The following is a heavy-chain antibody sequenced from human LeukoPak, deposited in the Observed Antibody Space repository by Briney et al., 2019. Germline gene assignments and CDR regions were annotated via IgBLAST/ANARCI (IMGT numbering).Heavy chain of an antibody. CDR2: IFHSGST. CDR1: GGSISSGGYS. Sequence: SETLSLTCAVSGGSISSGGYSWSWIRQPPGKGLEWIGYIFHSGSTFYNPSLKSRVTISGDRSKNQFSLRLNSVTAADTAVYYCARAPGIAAAGTPFSFDYWGQGTLVTVSS. V-gene: IGHV4-30-2*01. D-gene: IGHD6-13*01. J-gene: IGHJ4*02. CDR3: ARAPGIAAAGTPFSFDY.